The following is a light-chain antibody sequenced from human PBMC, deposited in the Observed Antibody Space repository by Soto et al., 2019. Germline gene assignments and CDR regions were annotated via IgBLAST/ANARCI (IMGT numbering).Light chain of an antibody. V-gene: IGKV1-8*01. CDR3: QQYYSFPRT. Sequence: IQMTQSPSSLSASVGDRVTITCRASQSISSYLAWYQQRPGKAPELLIYAASTLQSGVPSRFSGSGSGTDFTLTISCLQSEDFATYYCQQYYSFPRTFGQGTKVDIK. CDR2: AAS. J-gene: IGKJ1*01. CDR1: QSISSY.